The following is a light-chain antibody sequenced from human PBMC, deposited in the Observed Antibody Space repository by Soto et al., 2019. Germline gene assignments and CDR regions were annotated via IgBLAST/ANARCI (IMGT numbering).Light chain of an antibody. J-gene: IGLJ1*01. CDR1: SSDVGGYKY. Sequence: QSALTQPPSASGSPGQSVTISCTGTSSDVGGYKYVSWYQQHPGKAPKLMIYGVNKRPSGVPDRFSGSKSGNTASLTVSGLQAEDEADYYCSSYAGSNIYVFGTGTKLTVL. CDR2: GVN. V-gene: IGLV2-8*01. CDR3: SSYAGSNIYV.